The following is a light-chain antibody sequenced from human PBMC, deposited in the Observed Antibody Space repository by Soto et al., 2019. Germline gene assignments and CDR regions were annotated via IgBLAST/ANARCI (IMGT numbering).Light chain of an antibody. CDR3: QQRSKWPRNT. Sequence: EIVLTQSPATLSLSPGERATLSCRASQSVGTYLAWYQQKPGQAPRLLIYDASNRATGVPARFSGSGSGTDFTLTISSLEPEDFAVYYCQQRSKWPRNTFGQGTRLEIK. J-gene: IGKJ5*01. V-gene: IGKV3-11*01. CDR1: QSVGTY. CDR2: DAS.